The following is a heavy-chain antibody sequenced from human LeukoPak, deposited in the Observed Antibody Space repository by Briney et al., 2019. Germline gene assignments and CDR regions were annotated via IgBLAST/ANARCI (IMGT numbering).Heavy chain of an antibody. J-gene: IGHJ6*03. CDR2: IYYSGST. V-gene: IGHV4-59*01. CDR3: ARDRGPSGSYYYYYMDV. CDR1: GGSISSYY. Sequence: SETLSLTCTVSGGSISSYYWSWIRQPPGKGLEWIGYIYYSGSTNYNPSLKSRVTISVDTSKNQFSLKLSSVTAADTAVYYCARDRGPSGSYYYYYMDVWGKGTTVTVSS. D-gene: IGHD1-26*01.